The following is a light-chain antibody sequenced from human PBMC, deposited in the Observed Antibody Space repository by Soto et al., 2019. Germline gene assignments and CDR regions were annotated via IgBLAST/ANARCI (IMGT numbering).Light chain of an antibody. J-gene: IGKJ4*01. CDR3: QQYNSAPLT. CDR1: QSISSW. Sequence: DIQMTQSPSTLSASVGDRVTITCRASQSISSWLAWYQQKPGTAPKFLIYDASFLESGVPSRFSGSGSGTEFTLTISSLQPDDFATYYCQQYNSAPLTFGGGTKVDIK. V-gene: IGKV1-5*01. CDR2: DAS.